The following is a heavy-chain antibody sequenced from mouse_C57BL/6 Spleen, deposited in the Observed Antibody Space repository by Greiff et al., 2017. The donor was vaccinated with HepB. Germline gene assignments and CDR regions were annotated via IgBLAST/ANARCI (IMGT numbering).Heavy chain of an antibody. V-gene: IGHV1-18*01. CDR3: ARGDYGSRRFAY. D-gene: IGHD1-1*01. CDR1: GYTFTDYN. Sequence: EVKLMESGPELVKPGASVKIPCKASGYTFTDYNMDWVKQSHGKSLEWIGDINPNNGGTIYNQKFKGKATLTVDKSSSTAYMELRSLTSEDTAVYYCARGDYGSRRFAYWGQGTLVTVSA. CDR2: INPNNGGT. J-gene: IGHJ3*01.